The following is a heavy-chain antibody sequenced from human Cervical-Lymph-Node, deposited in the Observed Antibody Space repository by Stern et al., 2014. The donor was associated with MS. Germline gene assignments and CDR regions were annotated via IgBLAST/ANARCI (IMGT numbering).Heavy chain of an antibody. CDR3: ARSGGDYRLEDAFDL. D-gene: IGHD4-17*01. J-gene: IGHJ3*01. CDR2: ITPFLGVS. CDR1: GGTFSTYT. Sequence: QMQLVQSGAEVKKPGSSVKVSCKASGGTFSTYTLSWVRQAPGQGLEWMGRITPFLGVSNYEQKFQGRVTITADKSTGTAYLDLSSLTSDDTAMYYCARSGGDYRLEDAFDLWGQGTMVTVSA. V-gene: IGHV1-69*09.